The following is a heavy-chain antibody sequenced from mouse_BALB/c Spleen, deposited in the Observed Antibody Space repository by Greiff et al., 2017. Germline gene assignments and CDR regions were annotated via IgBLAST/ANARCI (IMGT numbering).Heavy chain of an antibody. V-gene: IGHV14-4*02. CDR3: NGLLWVYAMDY. CDR2: IDPENGDT. CDR1: GFNIKDYY. J-gene: IGHJ4*01. Sequence: VHVKQSGAELVRPGASVKLSCTASGFNIKDYYMHWVKQRPEQGLEWVGWIDPENGDTEYAPKFQGKATMTANTSSNTAYLQLSSLTSEDTAVYYCNGLLWVYAMDYWGQGTSVTVSS. D-gene: IGHD2-1*01.